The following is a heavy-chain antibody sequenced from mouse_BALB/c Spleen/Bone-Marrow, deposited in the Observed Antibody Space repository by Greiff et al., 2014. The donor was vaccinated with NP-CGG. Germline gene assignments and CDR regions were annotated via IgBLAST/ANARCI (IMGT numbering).Heavy chain of an antibody. V-gene: IGHV1S81*02. J-gene: IGHJ1*01. Sequence: QVQLQQSGAELVKPGASVKLSCKASGYTLTSYWMHWVKQRPGQGLEWIGEIDPSNGRTNYNEKFKNKATLTVDKSSSTAYMQLSSLTSEDSAVYYCARSTTVVVRYWYFDVWGAGTTVTVSS. CDR3: ARSTTVVVRYWYFDV. D-gene: IGHD1-1*01. CDR1: GYTLTSYW. CDR2: IDPSNGRT.